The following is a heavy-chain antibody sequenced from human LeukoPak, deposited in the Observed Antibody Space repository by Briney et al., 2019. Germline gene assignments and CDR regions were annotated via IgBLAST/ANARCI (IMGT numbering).Heavy chain of an antibody. D-gene: IGHD4-17*01. J-gene: IGHJ4*02. CDR3: ARSGAYGDYVDY. CDR1: GYTFTGYY. CDR2: INPNSGGT. Sequence: ASVKVSCKASGYTFTGYYMHWVRQAPGQGFEWMGWINPNSGGTNYAQKFQGRVTMTRDTSISTAYMELSRLRSDDTAVYYCARSGAYGDYVDYWGQGTLVTVSS. V-gene: IGHV1-2*02.